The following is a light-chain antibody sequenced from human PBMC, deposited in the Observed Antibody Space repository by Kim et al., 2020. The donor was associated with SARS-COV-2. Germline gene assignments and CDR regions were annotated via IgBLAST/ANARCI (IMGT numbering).Light chain of an antibody. CDR1: QNIDTY. J-gene: IGKJ4*01. Sequence: PEGRATLSCRASQNIDTYLAWYQQRPGQAPRLLVYDASNRATGVPDRFSGSGSGTDFTLTISSLEPGDFSIYYCQQRNSWPPAVTFGGGTKVDIK. CDR2: DAS. V-gene: IGKV3-11*01. CDR3: QQRNSWPPAVT.